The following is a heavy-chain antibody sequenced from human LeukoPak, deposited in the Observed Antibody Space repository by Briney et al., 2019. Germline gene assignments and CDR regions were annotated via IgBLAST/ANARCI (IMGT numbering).Heavy chain of an antibody. J-gene: IGHJ3*02. CDR3: AKDIIGDHYYDSSGYYFGAFDI. Sequence: GGSLRLSCAASGFTFDDYATHWVRHAPGKGLEWVSGISWNSGSIGYADSVKGRFTISRDNAKNSLYLQMNSLKAEDTALYYCAKDIIGDHYYDSSGYYFGAFDIWGQGTMVTVSS. V-gene: IGHV3-9*01. CDR2: ISWNSGSI. CDR1: GFTFDDYA. D-gene: IGHD3-22*01.